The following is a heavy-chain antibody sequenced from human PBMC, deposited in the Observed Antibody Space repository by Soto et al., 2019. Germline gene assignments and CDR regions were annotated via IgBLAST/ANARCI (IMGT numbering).Heavy chain of an antibody. CDR2: IGTAGDT. CDR1: GFTFSSYD. V-gene: IGHV3-13*01. J-gene: IGHJ6*03. CDR3: ARDRTDSSRSFMAV. Sequence: GGSLRLSCAASGFTFSSYDMHWVRQATGKGLEWVSAIGTAGDTYYPGSVKGRFTISRENAKNSLYLQMNSLRAGDTAVYYCARDRTDSSRSFMAVWGKGTTVTVSS. D-gene: IGHD6-13*01.